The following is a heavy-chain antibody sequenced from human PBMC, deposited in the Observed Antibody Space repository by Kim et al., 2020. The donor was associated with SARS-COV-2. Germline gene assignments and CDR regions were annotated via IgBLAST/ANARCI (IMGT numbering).Heavy chain of an antibody. Sequence: GGSLRLSCSASGFTFSSYAMHWVRQAPGKGLEYVSAISSNGGSTYYADSVKGRFTISRDNSKNTLYLQMSSLRAEDTAVYYCVKVAIQLWAPPPFDYWGQGTLVTVSS. CDR3: VKVAIQLWAPPPFDY. CDR2: ISSNGGST. J-gene: IGHJ4*02. CDR1: GFTFSSYA. V-gene: IGHV3-64D*06. D-gene: IGHD5-18*01.